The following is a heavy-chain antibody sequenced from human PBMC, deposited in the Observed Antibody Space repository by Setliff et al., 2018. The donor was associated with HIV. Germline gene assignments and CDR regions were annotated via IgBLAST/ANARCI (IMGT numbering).Heavy chain of an antibody. CDR3: ARTSMASWGILQ. Sequence: SETLSLTCTVSGGSVSGGTYYWSWIRQPPGKGLEWSGYIYYSGSTNYNPSLKSRVTISVDTSKNQFSLKLSSVTAAYTAVYYCARTSMASWGILQWGQGTLVTVS. D-gene: IGHD3-16*01. CDR1: GGSVSGGTYY. V-gene: IGHV4-61*01. CDR2: IYYSGST. J-gene: IGHJ4*02.